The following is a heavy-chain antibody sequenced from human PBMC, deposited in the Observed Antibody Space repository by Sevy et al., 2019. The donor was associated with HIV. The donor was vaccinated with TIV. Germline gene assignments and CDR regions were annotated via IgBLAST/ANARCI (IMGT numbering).Heavy chain of an antibody. Sequence: GESLKISCAASGFTFSIYTMSWVRQAPGKGLECVSYIVGSSSTIYYAVSVKGRFTISRDNAKNSLYLQMNSLRAEDTAVYYCAREIVGGPFDIWGQGTMVTVSS. V-gene: IGHV3-48*01. J-gene: IGHJ3*02. D-gene: IGHD1-26*01. CDR1: GFTFSIYT. CDR2: IVGSSSTI. CDR3: AREIVGGPFDI.